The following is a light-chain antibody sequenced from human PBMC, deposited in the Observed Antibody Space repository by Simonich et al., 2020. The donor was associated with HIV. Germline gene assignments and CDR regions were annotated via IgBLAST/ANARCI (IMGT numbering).Light chain of an antibody. CDR1: QDIANS. CDR2: DAS. Sequence: DIQMTQSPSSLPASVGDRVTITCQASQDIANSLNWYQQKPRKAPKLLIFDASNLETGVPSRFSGSASGTDFTFAISSLQPEDIATYFCQQYHNVPLTFAGGTKVEIK. CDR3: QQYHNVPLT. J-gene: IGKJ4*01. V-gene: IGKV1-33*01.